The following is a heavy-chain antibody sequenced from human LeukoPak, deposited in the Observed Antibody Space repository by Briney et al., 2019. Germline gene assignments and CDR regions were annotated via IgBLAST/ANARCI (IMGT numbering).Heavy chain of an antibody. CDR1: GYSISRGYY. Sequence: SETLSLTCAVSGYSISRGYYWGWIRQPPGKGLEWIGSIYHSGSTYYNPSLKSRVTISVDTSKNQFSLKLSSVTAADTAVYYCARSDFWSGYYDYWGQGTLVTVSS. CDR3: ARSDFWSGYYDY. D-gene: IGHD3-3*01. CDR2: IYHSGST. J-gene: IGHJ4*02. V-gene: IGHV4-38-2*01.